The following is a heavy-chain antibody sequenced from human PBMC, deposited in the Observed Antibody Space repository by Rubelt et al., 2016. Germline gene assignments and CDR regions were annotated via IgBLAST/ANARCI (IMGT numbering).Heavy chain of an antibody. D-gene: IGHD6-13*01. Sequence: QVQLQQWGAGLLKPSETLSLTCAVYGGSFSGYYWSWIRQPPGKGLEWIGEINHRGSTNYNQSLRGRVPLSVDTSKNQCSLKLSSVTAADTAVYYCASLIRGSSWYDVSPWGQGTLVTVSS. J-gene: IGHJ5*02. CDR1: GGSFSGYY. V-gene: IGHV4-34*01. CDR2: INHRGST. CDR3: ASLIRGSSWYDVSP.